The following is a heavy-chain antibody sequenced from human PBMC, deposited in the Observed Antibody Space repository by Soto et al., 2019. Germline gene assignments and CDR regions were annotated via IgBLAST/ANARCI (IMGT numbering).Heavy chain of an antibody. CDR2: ISYSGSTI. V-gene: IGHV3-11*01. J-gene: IGHJ5*02. D-gene: IGHD2-15*01. Sequence: GGSLRLSCAASGFPFGDYYMSWIRQAPGKGLEWISYISYSGSTIYYADSVKGRFTISRDNAKNSLYLQMNSLRAEDTAVYFCAKYLQKGATQTNWFDPWGQGTLVTVSS. CDR1: GFPFGDYY. CDR3: AKYLQKGATQTNWFDP.